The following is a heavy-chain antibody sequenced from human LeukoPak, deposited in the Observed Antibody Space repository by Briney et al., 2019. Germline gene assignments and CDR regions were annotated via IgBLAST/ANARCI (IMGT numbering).Heavy chain of an antibody. J-gene: IGHJ3*02. D-gene: IGHD2-2*01. CDR2: ISGSGGST. V-gene: IGHV3-23*01. Sequence: GGSLRLSCADAGFTFSSHALSWVRQAPGKGLEWVSVISGSGGSTYYADSVKGRFTISRDNSKNTLYLQMNSLRAEDTAVYYCAKDMIVRYQLLWGDAFDIWGQGTMVTVSS. CDR3: AKDMIVRYQLLWGDAFDI. CDR1: GFTFSSHA.